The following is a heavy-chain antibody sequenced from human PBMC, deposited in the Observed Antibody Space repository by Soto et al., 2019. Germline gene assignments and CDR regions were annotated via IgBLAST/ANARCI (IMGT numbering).Heavy chain of an antibody. CDR1: GFTFSSYA. V-gene: IGHV3-23*01. CDR3: AKLDLKYQLQGQYYFDY. D-gene: IGHD2-2*01. CDR2: ISGSGGST. J-gene: IGHJ4*02. Sequence: PGGSLRLSCAASGFTFSSYAMSWVRQAPGKGLEWVSAISGSGGSTYYADSVKGRFTISRDNSKNTLYLQMNSLRAEDTAVYYCAKLDLKYQLQGQYYFDYWGQGTLVTVSS.